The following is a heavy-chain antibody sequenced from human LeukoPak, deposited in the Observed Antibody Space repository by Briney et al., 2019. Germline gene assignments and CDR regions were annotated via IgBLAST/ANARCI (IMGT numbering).Heavy chain of an antibody. CDR1: GYSFTSYW. Sequence: GESLKISCKCSGYSFTSYWIGGVRQMPGKGLEWMGIIYPGDSDTRYSPSFQGQVTISADKSISTAYLQWSSLKASDTAMYYCARRAQNCTNGVCYSYSFDYWGQGTLVTVSS. CDR2: IYPGDSDT. D-gene: IGHD2-8*01. V-gene: IGHV5-51*01. J-gene: IGHJ4*02. CDR3: ARRAQNCTNGVCYSYSFDY.